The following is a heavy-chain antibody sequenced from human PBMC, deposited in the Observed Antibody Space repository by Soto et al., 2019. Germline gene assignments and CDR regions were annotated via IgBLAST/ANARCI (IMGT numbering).Heavy chain of an antibody. Sequence: ASVKVSCKASGGTFSSYAISWVRQAPGQGLEWMGGIIPIFGTANYAQKFQGRVTITADESTSTAYMELSSLRSEDTAVYYCAREAFSYDSSGSPDFDYWGQGTLVTVSS. J-gene: IGHJ4*02. CDR3: AREAFSYDSSGSPDFDY. V-gene: IGHV1-69*13. D-gene: IGHD3-22*01. CDR1: GGTFSSYA. CDR2: IIPIFGTA.